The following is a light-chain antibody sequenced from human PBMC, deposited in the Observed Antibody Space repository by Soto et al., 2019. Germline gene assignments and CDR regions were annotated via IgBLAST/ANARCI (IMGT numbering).Light chain of an antibody. CDR3: QQSGSSPPIT. CDR1: QSVSSSY. CDR2: GAS. Sequence: EIVLTQSPGTLSLSPGERATLSCRASQSVSSSYLAWYQQKPGQAPRLLIYGASSRATGIPDRFSGSGSGTDFTLTSSRLEPEDFAVYYCQQSGSSPPITFGQGTRLEIK. V-gene: IGKV3-20*01. J-gene: IGKJ5*01.